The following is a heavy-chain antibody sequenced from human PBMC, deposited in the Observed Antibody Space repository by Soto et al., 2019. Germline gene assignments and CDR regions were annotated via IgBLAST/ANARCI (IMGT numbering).Heavy chain of an antibody. CDR1: GFTFSSYS. V-gene: IGHV3-23*01. CDR3: AKPARDCSTITCYFDY. CDR2: IRDSGGNT. J-gene: IGHJ4*02. D-gene: IGHD3-10*01. Sequence: PGGSRRLSCAASGFTFSSYSMSWVRQTPGKGLEWVSDIRDSGGNTDYADSVKGRFIISRDNSKNTLYLQMNSLRAEDTVVYFCAKPARDCSTITCYFDYWGQGSLVTVSS.